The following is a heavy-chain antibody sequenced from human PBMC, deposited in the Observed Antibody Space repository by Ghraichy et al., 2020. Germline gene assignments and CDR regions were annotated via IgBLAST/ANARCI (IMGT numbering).Heavy chain of an antibody. V-gene: IGHV4-4*07. CDR3: ARGETLGYCSGGSCYAYYGMDI. CDR2: IYGSGST. Sequence: SETLSLTCTVSGGSISSYYWSWIRQPAGKGLEWIGRIYGSGSTNCNPSLKSRVTMSVDTSMNQVSLKLSSVTAAETAVYYCARGETLGYCSGGSCYAYYGMDIWGQGTTVTVSS. CDR1: GGSISSYY. J-gene: IGHJ6*02. D-gene: IGHD2-15*01.